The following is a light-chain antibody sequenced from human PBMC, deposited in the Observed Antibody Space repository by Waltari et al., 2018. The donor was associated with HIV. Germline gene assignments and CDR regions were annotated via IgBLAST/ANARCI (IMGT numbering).Light chain of an antibody. V-gene: IGKV3-20*01. Sequence: GEGATLSCRASQSVSSNYLAWYQQKPGQAPRLLIYAALNRATGIPDRFSGSGSGTDFTLSISRLEPQDFAVYYCQQYGSSPYTFGQGTKLEIK. CDR3: QQYGSSPYT. CDR2: AAL. CDR1: QSVSSNY. J-gene: IGKJ2*01.